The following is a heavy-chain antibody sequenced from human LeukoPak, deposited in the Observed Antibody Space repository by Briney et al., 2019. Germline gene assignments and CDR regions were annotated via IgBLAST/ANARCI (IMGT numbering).Heavy chain of an antibody. CDR1: GFTFSSYA. CDR3: ANSPRLRYYFDY. J-gene: IGHJ4*02. Sequence: TGGSLRLSCAASGFTFSSYAMSWVRQAPGKGLEWVSAISGSGGSTYYADSVKGRFTTSRDNSKNTLYLQMNSLRAEDTAVYYCANSPRLRYYFDYWGQGTLVTVSS. CDR2: ISGSGGST. D-gene: IGHD4-17*01. V-gene: IGHV3-23*01.